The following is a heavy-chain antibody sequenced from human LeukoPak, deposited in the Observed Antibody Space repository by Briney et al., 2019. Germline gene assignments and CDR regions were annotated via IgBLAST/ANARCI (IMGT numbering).Heavy chain of an antibody. CDR2: IIPIFGTA. CDR3: ARVAAYSSSWYQDYYYYMDV. D-gene: IGHD6-13*01. CDR1: GGTFSSYA. J-gene: IGHJ6*03. V-gene: IGHV1-69*05. Sequence: ASVKVSCKASGGTFSSYAISWVRQAPGQGLEWMGGIIPIFGTANYAQKFQGRVTITTDESTSTAYMELSSLRSEDTAVYYCARVAAYSSSWYQDYYYYMDVWGKGTTVTVSS.